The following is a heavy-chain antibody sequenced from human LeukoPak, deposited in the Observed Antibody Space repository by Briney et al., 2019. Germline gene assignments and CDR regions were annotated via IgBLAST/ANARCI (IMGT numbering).Heavy chain of an antibody. Sequence: GGSLRLSCVVSGFTFSSYWMSWVRQAPGKGLEWVANVKEDGGEKYYVDSVKGRFTISRENAKRSLYLQMNSLRAEDTAVYYCARDKAVRGQQPGGDYYYYYMDVWGKGTTVTVSS. CDR2: VKEDGGEK. J-gene: IGHJ6*03. V-gene: IGHV3-7*01. CDR3: ARDKAVRGQQPGGDYYYYYMDV. CDR1: GFTFSSYW. D-gene: IGHD3-10*01.